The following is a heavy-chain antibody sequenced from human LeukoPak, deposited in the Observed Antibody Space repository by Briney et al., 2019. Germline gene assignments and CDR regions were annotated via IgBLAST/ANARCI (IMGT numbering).Heavy chain of an antibody. Sequence: SETLSLTCTVSGGSISTYYWTWIRQSAGKGLEWIGRIYTSGSTNYNPSLKSRVTMSVDTSKNQFSLKLSSVTAADTAVYYCARDNDWYFDLWGRGTLVTVSS. V-gene: IGHV4-4*07. J-gene: IGHJ2*01. CDR2: IYTSGST. CDR3: ARDNDWYFDL. CDR1: GGSISTYY.